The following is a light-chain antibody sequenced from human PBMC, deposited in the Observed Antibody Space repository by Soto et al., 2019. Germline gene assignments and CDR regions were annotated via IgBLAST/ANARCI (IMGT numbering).Light chain of an antibody. CDR1: QSVSSSY. Sequence: EIVLTQSPGTLSLSPGERATLSCRASQSVSSSYLAWYQQKPGQAPRLLIYGASSRATGIPHRFSGSGSGTAFTVTISSLEPDEFAVEYWPECCSPPLTFGGGTKVEIK. CDR2: GAS. V-gene: IGKV3-20*01. CDR3: PECCSPPLT. J-gene: IGKJ4*01.